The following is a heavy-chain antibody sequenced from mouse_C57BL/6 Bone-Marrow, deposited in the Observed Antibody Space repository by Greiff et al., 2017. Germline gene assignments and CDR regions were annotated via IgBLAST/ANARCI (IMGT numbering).Heavy chain of an antibody. CDR1: GFTFSSYG. D-gene: IGHD1-1*01. J-gene: IGHJ3*01. Sequence: EVKLVESGGDLVKPGGSLKLSCAASGFTFSSYGMSWVRQTPDKRLEWVATISSGGSYTYYPDSVKGRFTIFRDNAKNTLYLQMSSLKSEDTAMYYCARPYYGSSPFAYWGQGTLVTVSA. V-gene: IGHV5-6*01. CDR2: ISSGGSYT. CDR3: ARPYYGSSPFAY.